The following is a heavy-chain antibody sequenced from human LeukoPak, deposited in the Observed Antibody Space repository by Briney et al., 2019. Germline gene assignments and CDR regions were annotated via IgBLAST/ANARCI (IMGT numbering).Heavy chain of an antibody. Sequence: PSETLSLTCTVSGDSITNSPYYWAWIRQPPGKGLEWIGSIYHTGSTFHNPSLKSRLTMSIDTPKNHFSLRLSSVTAADTAVYYCAREGSDIATTGTDCWGQGTLVTVSS. D-gene: IGHD1-1*01. J-gene: IGHJ4*02. CDR1: GDSITNSPYY. CDR3: AREGSDIATTGTDC. CDR2: IYHTGST. V-gene: IGHV4-39*07.